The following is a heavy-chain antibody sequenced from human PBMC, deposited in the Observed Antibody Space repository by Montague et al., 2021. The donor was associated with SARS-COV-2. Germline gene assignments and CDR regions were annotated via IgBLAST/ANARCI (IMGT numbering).Heavy chain of an antibody. Sequence: SETLSLTCAVHGTSFSGYYWNWIRQPPGKGLEWIGEINHGGSTKYCPSLKSRLTISADTSKNQFSLKLTSVAAADTAVYYCARSGYSSSWYGFRSWFDPWGQGTLVAVSS. V-gene: IGHV4-34*01. D-gene: IGHD6-13*01. CDR1: GTSFSGYY. CDR2: INHGGST. CDR3: ARSGYSSSWYGFRSWFDP. J-gene: IGHJ5*02.